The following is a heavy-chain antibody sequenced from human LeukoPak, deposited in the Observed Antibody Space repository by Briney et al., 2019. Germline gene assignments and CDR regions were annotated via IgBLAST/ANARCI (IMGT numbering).Heavy chain of an antibody. CDR3: ARAYSYGRTLADY. CDR1: GYTFTCYY. Sequence: ASVKVSCKASGYTFTCYYMHWVRQAPGQGREWVGWINPNSGGTNYAQKFQGWVTMTRDTSISTAYMELSRLRSDDTAVYYCARAYSYGRTLADYWGQGTLVTVSS. D-gene: IGHD5-18*01. CDR2: INPNSGGT. V-gene: IGHV1-2*04. J-gene: IGHJ4*02.